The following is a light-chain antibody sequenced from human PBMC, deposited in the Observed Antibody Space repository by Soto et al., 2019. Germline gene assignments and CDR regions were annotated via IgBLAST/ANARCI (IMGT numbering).Light chain of an antibody. CDR2: DVS. V-gene: IGLV2-14*01. Sequence: QSALTQPASLSGSPGQSITISCTGTSSDVGGYNYFSWYQQHPGEVPKLMIYDVSNRPSGVSNRFSGSKSGNTASLTISGLQAEDEADYYCSSFTSSSTLLFGTGTKVTVL. CDR3: SSFTSSSTLL. CDR1: SSDVGGYNY. J-gene: IGLJ1*01.